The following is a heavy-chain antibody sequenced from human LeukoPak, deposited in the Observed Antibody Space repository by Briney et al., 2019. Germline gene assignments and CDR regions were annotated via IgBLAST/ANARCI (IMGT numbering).Heavy chain of an antibody. Sequence: GGSLRLSCAASGFTFSSYSMNWVRQAPGKGLEWVSSISSSSSYIYYADSVKGRFTISRDNAKNSLYLQMNSLRAEDTAVYYCARDFSTFGSGSCWGQGTLVTVSS. V-gene: IGHV3-21*01. CDR3: ARDFSTFGSGSC. CDR2: ISSSSSYI. J-gene: IGHJ4*02. CDR1: GFTFSSYS. D-gene: IGHD3-10*01.